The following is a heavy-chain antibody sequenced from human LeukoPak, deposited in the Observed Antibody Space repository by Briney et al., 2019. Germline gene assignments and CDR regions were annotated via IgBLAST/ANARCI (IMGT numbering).Heavy chain of an antibody. J-gene: IGHJ1*01. CDR2: IYYSGRT. V-gene: IGHV4-39*01. D-gene: IGHD3-22*01. Sequence: SETVSLTCTIFGDSVSRSDSYWDWIRQPPGKGLEWIGTIYYSGRTYYSPSLKSRVTLSVDMSNNQFSLTLSSVTAADAALYFCARRRYYDSSGYLEWGQGTLVTVSS. CDR1: GDSVSRSDSY. CDR3: ARRRYYDSSGYLE.